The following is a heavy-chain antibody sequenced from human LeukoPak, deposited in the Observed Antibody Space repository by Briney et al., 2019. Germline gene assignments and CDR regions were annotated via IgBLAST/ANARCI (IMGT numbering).Heavy chain of an antibody. CDR1: GGSISSDTYY. J-gene: IGHJ4*02. V-gene: IGHV4-61*01. D-gene: IGHD5-18*01. CDR2: IYYRGST. Sequence: SETLSLTCTVSGGSISSDTYYWSWIRQHPGKGLEWIGYIYYRGSTNYNPSLKSRVTISVDTSKNQFSLKLSSVTAADTAVYYCARGGYSYGIDYWGQGTLVTVSS. CDR3: ARGGYSYGIDY.